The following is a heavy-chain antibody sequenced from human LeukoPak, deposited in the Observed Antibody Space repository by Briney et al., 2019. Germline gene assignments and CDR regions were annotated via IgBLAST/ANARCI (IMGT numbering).Heavy chain of an antibody. CDR2: ISSSSSYT. J-gene: IGHJ4*02. Sequence: PGGSLRLSCAASGFTFSDYYMSWIRQAPGKGLEWVSYISSSSSYTNYADSVKGRFTISRDNSRNTLYLQMTSLRAEDTAVYYCARENSGHSTGATCYALDYWGQGTLVTVSS. V-gene: IGHV3-11*05. CDR1: GFTFSDYY. D-gene: IGHD2-2*01. CDR3: ARENSGHSTGATCYALDY.